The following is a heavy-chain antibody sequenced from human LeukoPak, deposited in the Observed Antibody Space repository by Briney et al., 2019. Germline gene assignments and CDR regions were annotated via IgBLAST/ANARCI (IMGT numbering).Heavy chain of an antibody. J-gene: IGHJ4*02. Sequence: ASVKVSCKASGYTFTGYYMQWLRQAPGQGLEWMGWINPNSGGTNYAQKFQGRVTMTRDTSISTAYMELSRLRSDDTAVYYCAREEGYCSSTSCSAPFDYWGQGTLVTVSS. CDR1: GYTFTGYY. V-gene: IGHV1-2*02. CDR2: INPNSGGT. D-gene: IGHD2-2*01. CDR3: AREEGYCSSTSCSAPFDY.